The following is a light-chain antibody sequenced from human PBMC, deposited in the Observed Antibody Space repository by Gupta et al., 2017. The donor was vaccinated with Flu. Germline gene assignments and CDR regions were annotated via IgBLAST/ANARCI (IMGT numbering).Light chain of an antibody. CDR2: RNN. CDR3: EAWDDSRSGSYV. J-gene: IGLJ1*01. V-gene: IGLV1-47*01. Sequence: SVLTQPPSASAPPGQRVTISCSGRSSIIGANYVYWYQRLPGTAPNLLIFRNNQRPSGVPDRFSGSKSGTSAALAISGLRSEDEADYYCEAWDDSRSGSYVFGTGTKVTVL. CDR1: SSIIGANY.